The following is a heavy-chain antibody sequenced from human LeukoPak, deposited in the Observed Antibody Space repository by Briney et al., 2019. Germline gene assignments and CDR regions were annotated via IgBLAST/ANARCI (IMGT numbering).Heavy chain of an antibody. CDR1: GFTFGAYA. Sequence: GGSLRLSCTASGFTFGAYAMSWVRQAPGKGLEWVGFIRSKAYRGTTEYAVSGGTTEYAASVKGRFTISRDDSKSIAYLQMNSLKTEDTAMYYCARENYGEDYWGQGTLVTVSS. V-gene: IGHV3-49*04. D-gene: IGHD4-17*01. CDR3: ARENYGEDY. J-gene: IGHJ4*02. CDR2: IRSKAYRGTTEYAVSGGTT.